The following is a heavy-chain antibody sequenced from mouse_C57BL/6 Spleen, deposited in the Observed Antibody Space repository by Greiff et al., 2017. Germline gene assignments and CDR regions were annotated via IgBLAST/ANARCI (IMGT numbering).Heavy chain of an antibody. CDR3: ARNDYDEGYGMDY. D-gene: IGHD2-4*01. CDR2: INPSSGYT. V-gene: IGHV1-7*01. J-gene: IGHJ4*01. Sequence: VQLQQSGAELAKPGASVKLSCKASGYTFTSYWMHWVKQRPGQGLEWIGYINPSSGYTKYNQKFKDKATLTADKSSSTAYMQLSSLTYEDSAVYYCARNDYDEGYGMDYWGQGTSVTVSS. CDR1: GYTFTSYW.